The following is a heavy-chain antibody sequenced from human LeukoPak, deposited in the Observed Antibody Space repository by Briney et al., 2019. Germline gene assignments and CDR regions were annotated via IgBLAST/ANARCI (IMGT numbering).Heavy chain of an antibody. CDR1: GGSVTSTNW. V-gene: IGHV4-4*02. CDR2: VRLDGKT. D-gene: IGHD3-3*01. CDR3: AREGGFFRPLDY. J-gene: IGHJ4*02. Sequence: SETLSLTCGVSGGSVTSTNWWTWVRQPPGKGLGWIGEVRLDGKTHYNPSLQSRLTILVSLSENHISLRLTSVTAADTAVYYCAREGGFFRPLDYSGQGTLVTVSS.